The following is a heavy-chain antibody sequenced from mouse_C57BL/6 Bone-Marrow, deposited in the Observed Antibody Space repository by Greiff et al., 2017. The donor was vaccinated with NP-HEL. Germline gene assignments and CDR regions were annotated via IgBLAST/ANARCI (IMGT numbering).Heavy chain of an antibody. J-gene: IGHJ4*01. CDR3: ARNSYYSNYDYARDY. V-gene: IGHV2-9-1*01. CDR1: GFSLTSYA. CDR2: IWTGGGT. Sequence: VKVVESGPGLVAPSQSLSITCTVSGFSLTSYAISWVRQPPGKGLEWLGVIWTGGGTNYNSALKSRLSISKDNSKSQVFLKMNSLQTDDTARYYCARNSYYSNYDYARDYWGQGTSVTVSS. D-gene: IGHD2-5*01.